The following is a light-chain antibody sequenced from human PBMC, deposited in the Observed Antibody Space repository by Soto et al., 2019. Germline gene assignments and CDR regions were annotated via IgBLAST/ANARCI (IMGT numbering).Light chain of an antibody. Sequence: QSVLAQPPSASGSPGQSVTISCTGTRNDIGAYEFVSWHQHHPGKAPKLIIYEVVQRPSGVPDRFSGSKSGNTASLTVSGLQAADEADYYCKSYAGSNTYVFGTGTKVTVL. CDR2: EVV. CDR3: KSYAGSNTYV. J-gene: IGLJ1*01. CDR1: RNDIGAYEF. V-gene: IGLV2-8*01.